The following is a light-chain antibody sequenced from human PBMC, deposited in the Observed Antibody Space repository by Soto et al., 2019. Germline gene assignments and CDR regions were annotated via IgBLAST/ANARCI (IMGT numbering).Light chain of an antibody. CDR2: DVT. Sequence: QSALTQPASVSGSPGQSITISCTGASSDIGGYNYVSWYQQHPGKAPKLMIYDVTKWPSGVSHRFSGSKSGNTASLTISGLQPEDEADYYCSSYTSSSTLVFGGGTKRPS. V-gene: IGLV2-14*01. J-gene: IGLJ2*01. CDR1: SSDIGGYNY. CDR3: SSYTSSSTLV.